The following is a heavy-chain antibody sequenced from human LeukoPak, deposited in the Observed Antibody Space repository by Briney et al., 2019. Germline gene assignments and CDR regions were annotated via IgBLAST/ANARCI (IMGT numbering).Heavy chain of an antibody. CDR1: GFTFSSYG. CDR3: AKQDHGGTYYYYYYMDV. V-gene: IGHV3-23*01. CDR2: ISGSGGST. Sequence: GGTLRLSCAASGFTFSSYGMSWVRQAPGKGLEWVSAISGSGGSTYYADSVKGRFTISRDNSKNTLYLQMNSLRAEDTAVYYCAKQDHGGTYYYYYYMDVWGKGTTVTISS. J-gene: IGHJ6*03. D-gene: IGHD4-23*01.